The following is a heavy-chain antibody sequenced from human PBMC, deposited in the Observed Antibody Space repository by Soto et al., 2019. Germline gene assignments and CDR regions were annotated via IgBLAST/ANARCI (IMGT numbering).Heavy chain of an antibody. Sequence: GGSLRLSCAASGFAFDDYAMHWVRQAPGKGLEWVSLISWDGGSTYYADSVKGRFTISRDNSKNSLYLQMNSLRAEDTALYYCAKDPERIGEGPYYGMDVWGQGTTVTVSS. J-gene: IGHJ6*02. D-gene: IGHD3-10*01. CDR1: GFAFDDYA. V-gene: IGHV3-43D*04. CDR2: ISWDGGST. CDR3: AKDPERIGEGPYYGMDV.